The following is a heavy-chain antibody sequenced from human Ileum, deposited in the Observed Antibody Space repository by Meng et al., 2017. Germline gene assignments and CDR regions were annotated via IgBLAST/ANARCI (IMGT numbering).Heavy chain of an antibody. D-gene: IGHD3-3*01. V-gene: IGHV4-34*01. CDR2: SDHFGNT. CDR1: GGSLSGYY. CDR3: VYFWSGYFT. Sequence: VQVQQWGAALVKPSETQSLTCAVFGGSLSGYYWNWFRQPPGKGLEWIGGSDHFGNTIHNPSLKGRLTISVDTSKNQISLRLTSVIAADTAVYYCVYFWSGYFTSGQGTLVTVSS. J-gene: IGHJ5*02.